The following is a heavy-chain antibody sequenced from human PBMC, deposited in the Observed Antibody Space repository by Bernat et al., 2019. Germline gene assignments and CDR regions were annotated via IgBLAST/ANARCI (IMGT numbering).Heavy chain of an antibody. CDR2: MNPKSGNT. V-gene: IGHV1-8*01. Sequence: QVQLVQSGAEVKKPGASVKVSCKAFGYTFTNYDINWVRHATGQGPEWLGWMNPKSGNTGYAQKFQGRVTMTRDTSTSTAYMELSSLRSEDTAVYYCARGAGIVATTTFDHWGQGTLLTVSS. CDR1: GYTFTNYD. CDR3: ARGAGIVATTTFDH. D-gene: IGHD5-12*01. J-gene: IGHJ4*02.